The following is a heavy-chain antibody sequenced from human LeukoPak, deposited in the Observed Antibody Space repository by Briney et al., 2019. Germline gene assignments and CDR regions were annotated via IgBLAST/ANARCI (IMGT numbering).Heavy chain of an antibody. V-gene: IGHV3-30*04. Sequence: PGESLRLSCAASGFTFSSYDMHRVRQAPGKGLEWVAVISYDGSNKYYADSVKGRFTISRDNSKNTLYLQMNSLRAEDTAVYYCARALTFYGMDVWGKGTTVTVSS. CDR3: ARALTFYGMDV. CDR1: GFTFSSYD. CDR2: ISYDGSNK. J-gene: IGHJ6*04. D-gene: IGHD2-21*02.